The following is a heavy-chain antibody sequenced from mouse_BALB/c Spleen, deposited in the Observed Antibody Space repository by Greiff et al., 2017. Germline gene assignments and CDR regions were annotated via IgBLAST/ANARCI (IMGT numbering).Heavy chain of an antibody. J-gene: IGHJ3*01. D-gene: IGHD2-14*01. V-gene: IGHV5-12-1*01. Sequence: EVHLVESGGGLVKPGGSLKLSCAASGFAFSSYDMSWVRQTPEKRLEWVAYISSGGGSTYYPDTVKGRFTISRDNAKNTLYLQMSSLKSEDTAMYYCARHDYRYGWFAYWGQGTLVTVSA. CDR3: ARHDYRYGWFAY. CDR1: GFAFSSYD. CDR2: ISSGGGST.